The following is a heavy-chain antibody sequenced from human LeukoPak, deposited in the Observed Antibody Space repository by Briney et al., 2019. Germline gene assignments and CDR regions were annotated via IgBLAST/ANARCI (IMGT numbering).Heavy chain of an antibody. CDR1: GFTFSDYA. CDR2: ISASGASP. V-gene: IGHV3-23*01. Sequence: GGSLRLSCAASGFTFSDYAMIWVRQAPGKGLEWVAGISASGASPYYADSVKGRFTISRDNSMNSLYLQMNSLRAEDTAVYYFAKGEQLAPFDYWGQGTLVTVSS. J-gene: IGHJ4*02. D-gene: IGHD6-6*01. CDR3: AKGEQLAPFDY.